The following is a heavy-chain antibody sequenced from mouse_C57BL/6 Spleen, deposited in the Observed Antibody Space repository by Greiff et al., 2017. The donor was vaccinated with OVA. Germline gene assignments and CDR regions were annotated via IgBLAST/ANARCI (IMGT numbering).Heavy chain of an antibody. CDR1: GYTFTSYW. CDR3: SRGDGYCEGLFDY. J-gene: IGHJ2*01. V-gene: IGHV1-53*01. D-gene: IGHD2-3*01. CDR2: INPGNGGT. Sequence: VQLQQPGTELVKPGASVKLSCKASGYTFTSYWMNWVKQRPGQGLEWIGNINPGNGGTNYNEKFKSKATLTVDKSSSTAYMQLSSLTSEDSAVYYCSRGDGYCEGLFDYWGQGTTLTVSS.